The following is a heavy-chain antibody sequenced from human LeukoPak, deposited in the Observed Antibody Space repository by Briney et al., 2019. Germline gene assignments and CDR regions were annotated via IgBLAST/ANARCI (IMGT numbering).Heavy chain of an antibody. Sequence: GGSLRLSCAASGFTFSSYAIHWVRQAPGKGLEWVAVISYDGSNKYYADSVKGRFTISRDNSKNTLYLQMNSLRAEDTVVYYCARDLRAIVLMVYVYGDDPGYMDVWGKGTTVTVSS. CDR1: GFTFSSYA. J-gene: IGHJ6*03. V-gene: IGHV3-30*04. D-gene: IGHD2-8*01. CDR2: ISYDGSNK. CDR3: ARDLRAIVLMVYVYGDDPGYMDV.